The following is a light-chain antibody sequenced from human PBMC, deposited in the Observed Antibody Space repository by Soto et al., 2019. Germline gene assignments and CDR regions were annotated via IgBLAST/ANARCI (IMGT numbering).Light chain of an antibody. CDR2: GAS. Sequence: VMTQSPATLSVSPGERATLSCRASQSLRSSLAWYQQKPGQAPRLLIYGASSRATGIPDRFSGTGSETDFTLTINRLEPEDFAVYYCQQYENSPITFGQGTRLEIK. J-gene: IGKJ5*01. CDR1: QSLRSS. V-gene: IGKV3-20*01. CDR3: QQYENSPIT.